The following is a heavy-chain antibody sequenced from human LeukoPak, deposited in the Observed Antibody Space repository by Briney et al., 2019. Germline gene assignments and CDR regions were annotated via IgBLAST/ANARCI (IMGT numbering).Heavy chain of an antibody. CDR2: VYHSGST. Sequence: SETLSLTCAVSGDSITSAYYWAWIRQPPGKGREWIGSVYHSGSTYYNPSLTSRLNMSADKSKHQFSLKLNSVAAADTAVYYCARAAGGSRFYFDYWGQGTLVTVSS. CDR1: GDSITSAYY. V-gene: IGHV4-38-2*01. J-gene: IGHJ4*02. D-gene: IGHD1-1*01. CDR3: ARAAGGSRFYFDY.